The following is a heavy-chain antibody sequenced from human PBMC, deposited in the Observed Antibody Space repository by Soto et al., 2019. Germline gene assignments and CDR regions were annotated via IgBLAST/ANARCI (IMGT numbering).Heavy chain of an antibody. Sequence: SETLSLTCTVSGGSNSSSSYYWGWIRQPPGKWLEWIGSIYYSGSTYYNPSLKSRVTISVDTSKNQFSLKLSSVTAADTAVYYCASDYGGTTAYYYYGMDVWGQGTTVTVYS. J-gene: IGHJ6*02. V-gene: IGHV4-39*01. CDR1: GGSNSSSSYY. D-gene: IGHD4-17*01. CDR2: IYYSGST. CDR3: ASDYGGTTAYYYYGMDV.